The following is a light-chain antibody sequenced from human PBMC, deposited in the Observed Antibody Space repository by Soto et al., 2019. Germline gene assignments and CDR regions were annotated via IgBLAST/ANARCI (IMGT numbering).Light chain of an antibody. Sequence: DIQVTQSPSSLSASVGDRVTITCRASQSISNHLNWYQQKPGKAPKLLINDASSLQSGVPSRFSGSGSGTDFTLTITRLVPEDFAVYFCQQYGNSPPSTFGQGTKLEIK. J-gene: IGKJ2*01. CDR1: QSISNH. V-gene: IGKV1-39*01. CDR2: DAS. CDR3: QQYGNSPPST.